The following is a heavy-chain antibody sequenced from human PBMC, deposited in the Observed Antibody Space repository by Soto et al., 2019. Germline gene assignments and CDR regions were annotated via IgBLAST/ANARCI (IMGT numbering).Heavy chain of an antibody. D-gene: IGHD2-15*01. Sequence: GGSLRLSXAASGFTFSSYSMNWVRQAPGKGLEWVSSISSSSSYIYYADSVKGRFTISRDNAKNSLYLQMNSLRAEDTAVYYCARDRVVVAASPFDYWGQGTLVTVSS. V-gene: IGHV3-21*01. J-gene: IGHJ4*02. CDR2: ISSSSSYI. CDR1: GFTFSSYS. CDR3: ARDRVVVAASPFDY.